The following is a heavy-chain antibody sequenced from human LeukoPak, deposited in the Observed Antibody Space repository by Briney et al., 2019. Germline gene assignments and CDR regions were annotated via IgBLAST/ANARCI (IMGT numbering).Heavy chain of an antibody. J-gene: IGHJ1*01. Sequence: GGSLRLSCAASGFTFSSYGMHWVRQAPGKGLEWVAFIRYDGSNKYYADSVEGRFTVSRDNSKNTLYLQMNSLRAEDTAVFYCAKEIYGDPTGGRFQHWGQGTLVTVSS. D-gene: IGHD4-17*01. V-gene: IGHV3-30*02. CDR2: IRYDGSNK. CDR3: AKEIYGDPTGGRFQH. CDR1: GFTFSSYG.